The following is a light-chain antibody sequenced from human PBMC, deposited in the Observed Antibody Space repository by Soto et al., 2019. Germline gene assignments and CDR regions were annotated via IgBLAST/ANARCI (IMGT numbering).Light chain of an antibody. Sequence: IVMTQSPDTLSVSPGERATLSCRASQSVNSKVAWYQQKPGQAPRLLIYDASNRATGIPARFSGSGSGTEFTLTISSLQSEDFAVYYCQQYNNWPRTFGQGTKVDIK. CDR1: QSVNSK. CDR3: QQYNNWPRT. J-gene: IGKJ1*01. V-gene: IGKV3D-15*01. CDR2: DAS.